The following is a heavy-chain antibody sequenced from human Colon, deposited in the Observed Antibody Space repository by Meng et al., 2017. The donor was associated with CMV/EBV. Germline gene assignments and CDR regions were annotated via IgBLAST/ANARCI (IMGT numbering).Heavy chain of an antibody. Sequence: VERGESEAEVKKPGASVKVSCKASGYTFTGYYMHWVRQAPGQGLEWMGWINPNSGGTNYAQKFQGRVTMTRDTSISTAYMELSRLRSDDTAVYYCARAPYNWNDEGWFDPWGQGTLVTVFS. J-gene: IGHJ5*02. CDR2: INPNSGGT. CDR1: GYTFTGYY. CDR3: ARAPYNWNDEGWFDP. D-gene: IGHD1-20*01. V-gene: IGHV1-2*02.